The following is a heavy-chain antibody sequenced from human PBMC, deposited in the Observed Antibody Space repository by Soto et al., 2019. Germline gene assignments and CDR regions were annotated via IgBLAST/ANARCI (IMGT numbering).Heavy chain of an antibody. J-gene: IGHJ6*02. CDR1: GDSVSNSGTA. V-gene: IGHV6-1*01. D-gene: IGHD3-3*02. CDR2: TSYTSRWHN. CDR3: AKGRHSYYAMHV. Sequence: SQTLSLTCAISGDSVSNSGTAWNWIRQSPSRGLEWLGRTSYTSRWHNEYAVSVKSRIIINADTAKNQFSLQLSSVTPEDTAVYFCAKGRHSYYAMHVWGQGTMVTVSS.